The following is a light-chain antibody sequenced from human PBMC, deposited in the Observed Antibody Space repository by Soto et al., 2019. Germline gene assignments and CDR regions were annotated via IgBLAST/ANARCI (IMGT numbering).Light chain of an antibody. V-gene: IGKV1-9*01. CDR2: AAS. CDR1: QGISSY. CDR3: QQLNSYPYT. Sequence: QLTQSPSSLSASVGDRVTITCRASQGISSYLAWYQQKPGQAPKLLIYAASTLQSGVPSRFSGSGSGTDFTLTISSLQPEDFATYYCQQLNSYPYTFGQGTKLEIK. J-gene: IGKJ2*01.